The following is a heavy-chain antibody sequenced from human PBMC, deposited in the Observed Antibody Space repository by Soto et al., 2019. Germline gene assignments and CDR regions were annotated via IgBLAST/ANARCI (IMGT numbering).Heavy chain of an antibody. D-gene: IGHD6-19*01. V-gene: IGHV4-4*07. CDR1: GDSISRYY. J-gene: IGHJ4*02. Sequence: SETLSLTCSVSGDSISRYYWSWIRQSAGKGLEWIGRTYITGDTNYNPSLKGRVTMSVDGSKNQLSLRLSSVTAADTAVYYCAREYTETVDGPTPYNFDYWGQGTPVTVSS. CDR3: AREYTETVDGPTPYNFDY. CDR2: TYITGDT.